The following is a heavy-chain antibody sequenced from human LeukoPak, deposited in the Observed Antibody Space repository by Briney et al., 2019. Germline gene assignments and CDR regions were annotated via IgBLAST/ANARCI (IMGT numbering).Heavy chain of an antibody. Sequence: ASVKVSCKASGYTFTSYGISWVRQAPGQGLEWMGWISAYNGNTNYAQKPQGRVTMTTDTSTSTAYMELRSLRSDDTAVYYCARDARDIVLMVYTYYYYYGMDVWGQGTTVTVSS. J-gene: IGHJ6*02. CDR1: GYTFTSYG. CDR2: ISAYNGNT. CDR3: ARDARDIVLMVYTYYYYYGMDV. D-gene: IGHD2-8*01. V-gene: IGHV1-18*01.